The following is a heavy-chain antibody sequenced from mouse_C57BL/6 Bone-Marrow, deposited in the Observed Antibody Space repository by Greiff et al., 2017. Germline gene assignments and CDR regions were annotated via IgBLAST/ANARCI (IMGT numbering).Heavy chain of an antibody. CDR1: GYTFTSYG. Sequence: VMLVESGAELARPGASVKLSCKASGYTFTSYGISWVKQRTGQGLEWIGEIYPRSGNTYYNEKFKGKATLTADKSSSTAYMELRSLTSEDSAVYFCARGHYGSSYGYFDVWGTGTTVTVSS. D-gene: IGHD1-1*01. V-gene: IGHV1-81*01. CDR2: IYPRSGNT. J-gene: IGHJ1*03. CDR3: ARGHYGSSYGYFDV.